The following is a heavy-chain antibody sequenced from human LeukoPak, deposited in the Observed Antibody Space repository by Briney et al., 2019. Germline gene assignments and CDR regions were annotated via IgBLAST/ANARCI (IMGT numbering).Heavy chain of an antibody. CDR1: GFSFSDHY. D-gene: IGHD3-10*01. CDR3: ARVVTTVGDYGFDV. CDR2: TRNKAKSHTT. V-gene: IGHV3-72*01. J-gene: IGHJ6*02. Sequence: GGSLRLSCAASGFSFSDHYMDWVRQAPGKGLEWVGRTRNKAKSHTTEYAASVKGRFTISRDDPKNSLYLQMSSLKTEDTAVYYCARVVTTVGDYGFDVWGQGTSVTVSS.